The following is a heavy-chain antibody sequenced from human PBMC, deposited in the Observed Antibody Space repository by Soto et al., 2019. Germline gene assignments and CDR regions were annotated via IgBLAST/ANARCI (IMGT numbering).Heavy chain of an antibody. J-gene: IGHJ5*02. CDR3: AREGGGLTYNWFDP. D-gene: IGHD5-12*01. CDR1: GGTFSSYA. CDR2: IIPIFGTA. Sequence: QVQLVQSGAEVKKPGSSVKVSCNASGGTFSSYAISWVRQAPGQGLEWMGGIIPIFGTANYAQKFQGRVTITADESTSTAYMELRSLRSEDTAVYYCAREGGGLTYNWFDPWGQGTLVTVSS. V-gene: IGHV1-69*01.